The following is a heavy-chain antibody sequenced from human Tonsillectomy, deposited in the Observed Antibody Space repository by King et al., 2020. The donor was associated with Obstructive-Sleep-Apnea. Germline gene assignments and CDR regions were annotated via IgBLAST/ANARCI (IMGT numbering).Heavy chain of an antibody. CDR2: INPNSGGT. V-gene: IGHV1-2*04. Sequence: QLVQSGAEVKKPGASVKVSCKASGYTFTGYYMHWVRQAPGQGLEWMGWINPNSGGTNYAQKFQGWVTMTRDMSISTAYMELSRLRSDDTAVYYCAREATGTTGAFDYWGQGTLVTVSS. D-gene: IGHD1-1*01. CDR1: GYTFTGYY. CDR3: AREATGTTGAFDY. J-gene: IGHJ4*02.